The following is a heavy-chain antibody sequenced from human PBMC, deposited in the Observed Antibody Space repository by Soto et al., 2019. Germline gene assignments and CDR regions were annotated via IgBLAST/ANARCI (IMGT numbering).Heavy chain of an antibody. D-gene: IGHD6-13*01. CDR3: ARAAMGGSSWPFDY. CDR2: IYHSGST. CDR1: GGSISSSNW. Sequence: SETLSLTCAVSGGSISSSNWWSWVRQPPGKGLEWIGEIYHSGSTNYNPSLKSRVTISVDKSENQFSLKLSSVTAADTAVYYCARAAMGGSSWPFDYWGQGTLVTVS. J-gene: IGHJ4*02. V-gene: IGHV4-4*02.